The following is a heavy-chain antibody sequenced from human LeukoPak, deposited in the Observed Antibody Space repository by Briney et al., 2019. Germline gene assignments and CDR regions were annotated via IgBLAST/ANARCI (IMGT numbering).Heavy chain of an antibody. CDR2: INVNGGAM. J-gene: IGHJ4*02. D-gene: IGHD6-13*01. CDR1: GFSFKDYY. CDR3: ARGPRILAAGSYYFDY. Sequence: GGSLRLSCAASGFSFKDYYFSWIRQAPGKGLGWGSFINVNGGAMYYADFVKGRFTISSDNAKSSLYLEMNSLRVEDTAVYYCARGPRILAAGSYYFDYWGQGSLVTVSS. V-gene: IGHV3-11*01.